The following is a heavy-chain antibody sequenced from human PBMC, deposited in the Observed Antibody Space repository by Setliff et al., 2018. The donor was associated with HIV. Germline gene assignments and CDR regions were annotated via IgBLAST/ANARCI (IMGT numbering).Heavy chain of an antibody. CDR3: ARHVPRSSRIDY. J-gene: IGHJ4*02. Sequence: PSETLSLTCAVYGASFSAYYWSWIRQPPGKGLEWIGEINYSGSTNYKASLKSRVTISADTSKNQFSLKLSSVTAADTAVYFCARHVPRSSRIDYWGQGTLVTVSS. D-gene: IGHD6-13*01. CDR1: GASFSAYY. V-gene: IGHV4-34*01. CDR2: INYSGST.